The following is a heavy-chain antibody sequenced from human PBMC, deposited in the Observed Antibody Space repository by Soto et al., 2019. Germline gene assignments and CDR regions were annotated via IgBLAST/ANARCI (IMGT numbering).Heavy chain of an antibody. CDR1: GYTFTGYY. Sequence: AAVKVSCKATGYTFTGYYMHWVRQAPGQGLEWMGWINPNSGGTNYAQKFQGRVTVTRDTSISTAYMELSRLRSDDTAVYYCARDSPFLYCDSSGYYDYWGQGPLVTVSS. D-gene: IGHD3-22*01. J-gene: IGHJ4*02. V-gene: IGHV1-2*02. CDR3: ARDSPFLYCDSSGYYDY. CDR2: INPNSGGT.